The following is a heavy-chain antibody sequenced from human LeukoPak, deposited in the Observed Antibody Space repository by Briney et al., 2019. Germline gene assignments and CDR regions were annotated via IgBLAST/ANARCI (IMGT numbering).Heavy chain of an antibody. Sequence: ASVKVSCKGSGYTFTNYAVHWVRQAPGQRLEWLGWINPGNGDTKYSQNFQGRVTVTSDTSAATAYVELNSLTSEDTAVYYCARERWHCRVNCYSVYYYALDVRGQGTTVTVSS. J-gene: IGHJ6*02. D-gene: IGHD2-15*01. V-gene: IGHV1-3*01. CDR1: GYTFTNYA. CDR2: INPGNGDT. CDR3: ARERWHCRVNCYSVYYYALDV.